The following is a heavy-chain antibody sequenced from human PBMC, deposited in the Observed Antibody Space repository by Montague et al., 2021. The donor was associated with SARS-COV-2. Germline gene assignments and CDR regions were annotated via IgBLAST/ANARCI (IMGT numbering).Heavy chain of an antibody. J-gene: IGHJ4*02. CDR1: GFSLSTRTVG. CDR2: IYWDDDK. V-gene: IGHV2-5*02. D-gene: IGHD6-6*01. Sequence: PALVKPTQTLTLTCTFSGFSLSTRTVGVGRIRQPPGKALEWLALIYWDDDKRYSLSLKSRLTITKVTSKNQVVLTMTNMDPVDTATYYCAHRLPAVAAFDYWGQGTLVTVSS. CDR3: AHRLPAVAAFDY.